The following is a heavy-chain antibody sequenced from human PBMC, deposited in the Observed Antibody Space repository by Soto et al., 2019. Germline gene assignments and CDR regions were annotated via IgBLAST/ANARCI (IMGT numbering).Heavy chain of an antibody. CDR3: ARRRIFVPSGVDP. Sequence: QVQLQQWGAGLLKPSETLSLTCAVYGGSFTNYFWSWIRQSPGTGLEWIGEVNHAGSTNYNPSLKSRVTISVDTPKNQFSLNLSSVTAADTAVYYCARRRIFVPSGVDPWGQGTLVTVSS. V-gene: IGHV4-34*01. D-gene: IGHD2-15*01. CDR1: GGSFTNYF. CDR2: VNHAGST. J-gene: IGHJ5*02.